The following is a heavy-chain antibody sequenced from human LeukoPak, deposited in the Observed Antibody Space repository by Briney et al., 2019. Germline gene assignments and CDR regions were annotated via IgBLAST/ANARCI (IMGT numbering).Heavy chain of an antibody. CDR2: INTNTRNP. CDR3: ARGGGYSYGSFFTQYYYYYYMDV. D-gene: IGHD5-18*01. Sequence: ASVRVSCKASGYTFTSYAMNWVRQAPGQGREGMGWINTNTRNPTYAQGFTGGFVFSLDTSVSTAYLQISSLKAEDTAVYYCARGGGYSYGSFFTQYYYYYYMDVWGKGTTVTVSS. J-gene: IGHJ6*03. CDR1: GYTFTSYA. V-gene: IGHV7-4-1*02.